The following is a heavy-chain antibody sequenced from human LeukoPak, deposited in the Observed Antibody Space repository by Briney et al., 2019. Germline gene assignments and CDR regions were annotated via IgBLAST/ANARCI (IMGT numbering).Heavy chain of an antibody. CDR3: ARDARDGYGGNPFDY. J-gene: IGHJ4*02. D-gene: IGHD4-23*01. CDR1: GFTFSSYA. V-gene: IGHV3-23*01. Sequence: PGGSLRLSCAASGFTFSSYAMYWVCQAPGKGLEWVSVIRGSGRTTYYADSVKGRFTISRDNSKNTLYLQMNSLRAEDTAVYYCARDARDGYGGNPFDYWGQGTLVTVSS. CDR2: IRGSGRTT.